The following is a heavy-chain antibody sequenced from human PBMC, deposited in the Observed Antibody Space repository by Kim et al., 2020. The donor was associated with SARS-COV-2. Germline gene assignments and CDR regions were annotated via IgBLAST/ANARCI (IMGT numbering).Heavy chain of an antibody. Sequence: GSLRLSCAASGFTFSSYGMHWVRQAPGKGLEWVAIISYDGSNKYYADSVKGRFTISRDNSKTTLHLQMNSLRAEDTAVYYCARAIGGGIAVASYFDYWGQGTLVTVSS. CDR2: ISYDGSNK. D-gene: IGHD6-19*01. J-gene: IGHJ4*02. CDR3: ARAIGGGIAVASYFDY. V-gene: IGHV3-30*03. CDR1: GFTFSSYG.